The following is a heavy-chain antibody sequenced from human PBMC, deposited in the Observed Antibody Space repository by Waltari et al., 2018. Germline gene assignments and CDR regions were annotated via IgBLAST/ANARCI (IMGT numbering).Heavy chain of an antibody. CDR3: ARLVWFGAWIDN. CDR2: IHSSGTT. Sequence: QVQLQESGPGMLRPSENLSLTCTVSGDSINPDTYYWGWIRQSPGKGLECLGTIHSSGTTYVPASLEPRVTISVDTFNNRFSLNLRSATAADTAVYFCARLVWFGAWIDNWGQGSLVTVSS. CDR1: GDSINPDTYY. V-gene: IGHV4-39*01. J-gene: IGHJ4*02. D-gene: IGHD3-10*01.